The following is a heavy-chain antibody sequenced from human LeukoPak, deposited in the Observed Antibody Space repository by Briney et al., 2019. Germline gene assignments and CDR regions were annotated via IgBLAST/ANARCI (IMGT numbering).Heavy chain of an antibody. D-gene: IGHD6-6*01. CDR2: IENDGINK. J-gene: IGHJ4*02. Sequence: GGSLRLSCAASGFSFSHHGMHWVRQAPGKGLEWMAFIENDGINKKFADSVKGRFTISRDNSKNMLYLQMNSLRAEDTALYYRAKDLHSSSSCYWGQGDLVTVSS. CDR3: AKDLHSSSSCY. CDR1: GFSFSHHG. V-gene: IGHV3-30*02.